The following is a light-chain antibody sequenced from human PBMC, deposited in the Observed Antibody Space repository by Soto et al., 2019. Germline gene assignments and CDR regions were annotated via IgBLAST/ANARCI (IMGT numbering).Light chain of an antibody. Sequence: DIQMTQSPSTLSASVGDRVTITCRASQSVSTWLAWYQQKPGKVPKILIYKAYSFESGVPSRFSGSGSGTKFTLTISSLPPDDFATYYCQQYNSNPLTFGGGTKVEI. J-gene: IGKJ4*01. CDR2: KAY. CDR3: QQYNSNPLT. CDR1: QSVSTW. V-gene: IGKV1-5*03.